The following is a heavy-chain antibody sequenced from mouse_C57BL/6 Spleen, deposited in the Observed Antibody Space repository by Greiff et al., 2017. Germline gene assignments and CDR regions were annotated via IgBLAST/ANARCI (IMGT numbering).Heavy chain of an antibody. J-gene: IGHJ2*01. CDR3: TRGGRYYYGSDD. CDR1: GYTFTDYE. D-gene: IGHD1-1*01. V-gene: IGHV1-15*01. Sequence: QVQLQQSGAELVRPGASVTLSCKASGYTFTDYEMHWVKQTPVHGLEWIGAIDPETGGTAYNQKFKGKAILTADKSSSTAYMELRSLTSEDSAVYYCTRGGRYYYGSDDWGQGTTLTVSS. CDR2: IDPETGGT.